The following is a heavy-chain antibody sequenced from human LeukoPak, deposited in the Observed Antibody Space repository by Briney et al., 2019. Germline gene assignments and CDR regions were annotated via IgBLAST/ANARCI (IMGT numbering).Heavy chain of an antibody. Sequence: GGSLRLSCAASGFALGSHWMTWVRQVPGRGPEWVANVNRDGSETYYLDSVKGRFTISKDNAKNSLYLQMNSLRAEDTALYHGMVVWGQGTTVIVSS. CDR1: GFALGSHW. V-gene: IGHV3-7*03. CDR2: VNRDGSET. CDR3: MVV. J-gene: IGHJ6*02.